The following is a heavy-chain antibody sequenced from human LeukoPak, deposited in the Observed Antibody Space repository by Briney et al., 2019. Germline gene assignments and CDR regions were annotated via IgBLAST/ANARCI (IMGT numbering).Heavy chain of an antibody. CDR1: GGSISSSSYY. V-gene: IGHV4-39*01. CDR3: ARRLGYCSSTSCYAHKVDY. J-gene: IGHJ4*02. CDR2: IYYSGST. Sequence: SETLSLTCTVSGGSISSSSYYWGWIRQPPGKGLEWIGSIYYSGSTYYNPSLKSRVTISVDTSKNQFSLKLSSVTAADTAVYYCARRLGYCSSTSCYAHKVDYWGQGTLVTVSS. D-gene: IGHD2-2*01.